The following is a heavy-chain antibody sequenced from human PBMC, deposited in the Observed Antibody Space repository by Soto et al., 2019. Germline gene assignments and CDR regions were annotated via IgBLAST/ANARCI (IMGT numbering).Heavy chain of an antibody. V-gene: IGHV1-8*02. CDR3: ARDPLGRRGSQYHHHAMDV. D-gene: IGHD3-3*02. CDR1: GYTFTSYG. Sequence: ASVKVSCKASGYTFTSYGISWVRQAPGQGLEWMGWMNPSTGNTDSAEKFQGRLTMTRNTSISTVYMELSSLSFEDTAVYYCARDPLGRRGSQYHHHAMDVWGPGTTVTVSS. CDR2: MNPSTGNT. J-gene: IGHJ6*02.